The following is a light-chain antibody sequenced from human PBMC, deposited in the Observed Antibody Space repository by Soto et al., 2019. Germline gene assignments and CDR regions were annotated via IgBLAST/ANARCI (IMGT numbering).Light chain of an antibody. J-gene: IGKJ1*01. Sequence: DIQMTQSPSTLSSSVGDRFTVTCRASQSVSGWLAWYQQKAGKAPNLLIYKASRLESGVPSRFSGSGSETEFTLTISGLQPGDSATYYCQQYNSYSPTFGQGTKVDIK. CDR1: QSVSGW. CDR3: QQYNSYSPT. CDR2: KAS. V-gene: IGKV1-5*03.